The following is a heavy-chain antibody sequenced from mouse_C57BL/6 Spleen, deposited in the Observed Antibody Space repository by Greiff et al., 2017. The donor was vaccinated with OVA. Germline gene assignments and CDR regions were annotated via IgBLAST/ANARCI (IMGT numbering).Heavy chain of an antibody. Sequence: VQLQQSGAELVRPGASVTLSCKASGYTFTDYEMHWVKQTPVHGLEWIGAIDPETGGTAYNQKFKGKAILTADKSSSTAYMELRSLTSEDSAVYYCTPYGSSGDYAMDYWGQGTSVTVSS. CDR1: GYTFTDYE. D-gene: IGHD1-1*01. V-gene: IGHV1-15*01. CDR2: IDPETGGT. CDR3: TPYGSSGDYAMDY. J-gene: IGHJ4*01.